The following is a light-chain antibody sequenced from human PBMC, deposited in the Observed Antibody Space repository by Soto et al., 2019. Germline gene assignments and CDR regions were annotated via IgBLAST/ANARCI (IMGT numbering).Light chain of an antibody. Sequence: SVLPQHASVSGSPGQSVSISCNRTSRYVGSINFVSWYQQHPGKAPNVVIYEVSKRPSGVSNRFSVSKSGNTAYLTIYGFQANDEADYYCFADEGSSTYVFGTGTKGT. CDR3: FADEGSSTYV. CDR2: EVS. CDR1: SRYVGSINF. J-gene: IGLJ1*01. V-gene: IGLV2-23*02.